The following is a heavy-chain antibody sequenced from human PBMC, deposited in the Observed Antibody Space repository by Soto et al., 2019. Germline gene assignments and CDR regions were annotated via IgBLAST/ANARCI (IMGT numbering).Heavy chain of an antibody. CDR1: GGSFSGYY. CDR3: ARDKITGLFDY. CDR2: INHSGST. D-gene: IGHD2-8*02. Sequence: SETLSLTCAVYGGSFSGYYWTWIRQPPGTGLEWIGEINHSGSTNYNPSLKSRVTISVDTSKNHFSLKLTSVTAADTAVYYCARDKITGLFDYWGQGTLVTVS. J-gene: IGHJ4*02. V-gene: IGHV4-34*01.